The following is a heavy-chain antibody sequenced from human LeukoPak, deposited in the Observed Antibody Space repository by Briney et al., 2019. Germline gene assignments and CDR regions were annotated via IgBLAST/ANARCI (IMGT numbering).Heavy chain of an antibody. CDR3: ARFQDYGSFFDY. CDR2: IYSGGST. D-gene: IGHD4-17*01. J-gene: IGHJ4*02. CDR1: GFTVSSNY. Sequence: GGSLRLSCAASGFTVSSNYMSWVRQAPGKGLEWVSVIYSGGSTYYADSVKGRFTISRDNSKNTLYLQMNSLRAEDTAVYYCARFQDYGSFFDYWGQGTLVTVSS. V-gene: IGHV3-66*01.